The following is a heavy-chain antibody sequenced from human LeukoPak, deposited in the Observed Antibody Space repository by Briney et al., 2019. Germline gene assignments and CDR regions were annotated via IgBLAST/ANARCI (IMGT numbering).Heavy chain of an antibody. CDR1: GYTFTSYD. Sequence: ASVKVSCKASGYTFTSYDINWVRQATGQGLEWMGWKNPNSGNTGYAQKFQGRVTITRNTSISTAYMELSSLRSEDTAVYYCARFTTSYAFDIWGQGTMVTVSS. V-gene: IGHV1-8*03. J-gene: IGHJ3*02. D-gene: IGHD3-3*01. CDR3: ARFTTSYAFDI. CDR2: KNPNSGNT.